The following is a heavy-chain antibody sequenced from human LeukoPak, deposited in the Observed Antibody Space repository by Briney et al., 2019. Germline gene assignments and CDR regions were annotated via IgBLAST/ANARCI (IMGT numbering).Heavy chain of an antibody. CDR1: GFTFSSYS. CDR2: ISSSSSTI. V-gene: IGHV3-48*01. D-gene: IGHD2-15*01. J-gene: IGHJ4*02. Sequence: GGSLRLSCAASGFTFSSYSMNWVRQAPGKGLEWVSYISSSSSTIYYADSVKGRFTISRDNAKNSLYLQMNSLRAEDTAVYYCARELAVPATGYWGQGTLVTVSS. CDR3: ARELAVPATGY.